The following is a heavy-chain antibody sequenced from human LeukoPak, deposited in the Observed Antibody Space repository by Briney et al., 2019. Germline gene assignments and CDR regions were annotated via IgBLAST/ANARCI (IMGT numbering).Heavy chain of an antibody. CDR3: ARGSGYLRGHAFDI. J-gene: IGHJ3*02. V-gene: IGHV3-30-3*01. CDR1: GFTFSSYA. D-gene: IGHD3-22*01. CDR2: ISYDGSNK. Sequence: PGGSLRLSCAASGFTFSSYAMHWVRQAPGKGLEWVAVISYDGSNKYYADSVKGRFTISRDNSKNTLYLQMNSLRAEDTAVYYCARGSGYLRGHAFDIWGQGTMVTVSS.